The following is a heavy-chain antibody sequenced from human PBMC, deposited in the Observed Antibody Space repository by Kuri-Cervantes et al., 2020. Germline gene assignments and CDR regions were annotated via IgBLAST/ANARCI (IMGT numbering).Heavy chain of an antibody. D-gene: IGHD3-22*01. V-gene: IGHV3-48*01. CDR2: ISPSNSTI. J-gene: IGHJ4*02. CDR1: GFRFSSYS. Sequence: GESLKIFCVASGFRFSSYSLNWVRQAPGKGLEWISYISPSNSTIYYTDSVKGRFTISRDNSKNSLYLQMNSLRAEDTAIYFCARVGYDRSGYRTEFNFDFWGQGTLVTVSS. CDR3: ARVGYDRSGYRTEFNFDF.